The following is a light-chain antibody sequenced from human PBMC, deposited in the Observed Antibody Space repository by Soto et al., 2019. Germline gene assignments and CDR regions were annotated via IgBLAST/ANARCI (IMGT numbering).Light chain of an antibody. CDR2: DVT. J-gene: IGLJ2*01. CDR1: STDVGGYNY. Sequence: QSVLTQPASVSGSPGQSIAISCTGSSTDVGGYNYVSWHQQHPGKAPKLMIFDVTKRPSGVSNRFSGSKSGDTASLTISGLQAEDEADIYCSSYTRDKTVLFGGGTKVTVL. CDR3: SSYTRDKTVL. V-gene: IGLV2-14*03.